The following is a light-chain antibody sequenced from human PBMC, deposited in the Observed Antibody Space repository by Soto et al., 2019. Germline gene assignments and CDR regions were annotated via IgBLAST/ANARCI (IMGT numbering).Light chain of an antibody. Sequence: NFMLTQPHSVSESPGKTVTISCTRSSGSIASNYVQWYQQRPGSAPTPVIYEDKQRPSGVPDRFSGSIDSSSNSASLTISGLKTEDEADYYCQSYDSSNQVFGGGTKVTVL. CDR3: QSYDSSNQV. V-gene: IGLV6-57*04. CDR2: EDK. CDR1: SGSIASNY. J-gene: IGLJ3*02.